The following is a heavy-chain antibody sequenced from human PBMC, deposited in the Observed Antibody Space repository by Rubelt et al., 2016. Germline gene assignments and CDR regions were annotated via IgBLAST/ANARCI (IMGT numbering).Heavy chain of an antibody. Sequence: QVQLVQSGAEVMKPGASVKVSCKASGYPFTSYYMHWVRQAPGQGLEWMGWSNAGNGNTKYSQKFQGRVTITRDTSASTAYMELSSRMSDDTAVYYWARAYTSLVVVPDDYYYGMDVWGQGTTVTVSS. V-gene: IGHV1-3*01. J-gene: IGHJ6*02. CDR3: ARAYTSLVVVPDDYYYGMDV. CDR1: GYPFTSYY. CDR2: SNAGNGNT. D-gene: IGHD2-2*01.